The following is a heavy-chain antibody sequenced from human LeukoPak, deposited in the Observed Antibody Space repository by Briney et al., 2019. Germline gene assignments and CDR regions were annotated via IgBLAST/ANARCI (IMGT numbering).Heavy chain of an antibody. J-gene: IGHJ4*02. CDR1: GGSISSYY. Sequence: SETLSLTCTVSGGSISSYYWSWIRQPPGKGLEWIGYIYYSGSTNYNPSLKSRVTISVDTSKNQFSLKLSSVTTADTAVYYCARVVTVVREDPYYFDYWGQGTLVTVSS. CDR2: IYYSGST. D-gene: IGHD3-10*01. V-gene: IGHV4-59*01. CDR3: ARVVTVVREDPYYFDY.